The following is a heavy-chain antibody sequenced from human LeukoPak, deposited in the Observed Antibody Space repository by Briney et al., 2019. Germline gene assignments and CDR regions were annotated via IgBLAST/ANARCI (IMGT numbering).Heavy chain of an antibody. Sequence: PGGSLRLSCAASGFTFSSYSMNWVRQAQGKGLEWVSYISSSSSTIYYADSVKGRFTISRDNAKNSLYLQMNSLRAEDTAVYYCARDDRSSTSCYVPPGYFDLWGRGTLVTVSS. CDR1: GFTFSSYS. V-gene: IGHV3-48*01. D-gene: IGHD2-2*01. CDR3: ARDDRSSTSCYVPPGYFDL. J-gene: IGHJ2*01. CDR2: ISSSSSTI.